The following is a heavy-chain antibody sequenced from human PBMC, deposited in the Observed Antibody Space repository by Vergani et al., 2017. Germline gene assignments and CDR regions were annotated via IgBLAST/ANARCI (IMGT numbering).Heavy chain of an antibody. CDR1: GFSLSTSGVG. CDR3: AHHGPVPYYYGMDV. J-gene: IGHJ6*02. V-gene: IGHV2-5*02. Sequence: QVTLKESGPVLVKPTETLTLTCTVSGFSLSTSGVGVGWIRQPPGKALEWLALIYWDDDKRYSPSLKSRLTITKDTSKNQVVLTMTNMDPVDTATYYCAHHGPVPYYYGMDVWGQGTTVTVSS. CDR2: IYWDDDK.